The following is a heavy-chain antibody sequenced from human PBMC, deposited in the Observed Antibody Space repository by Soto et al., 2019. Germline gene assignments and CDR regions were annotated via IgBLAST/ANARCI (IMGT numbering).Heavy chain of an antibody. J-gene: IGHJ5*02. V-gene: IGHV3-48*01. CDR2: ISYSSGNI. CDR1: GFTFSSYS. D-gene: IGHD3-10*01. Sequence: GGSLRLSCKASGFTFSSYSMNWVRQAPGKGLEWVSYISYSSGNIYYADSVKGRFTISRDNAENSLSLQMNSLRAEDTAVYYCATSKGVLTWGQGTLVTVSS. CDR3: ATSKGVLT.